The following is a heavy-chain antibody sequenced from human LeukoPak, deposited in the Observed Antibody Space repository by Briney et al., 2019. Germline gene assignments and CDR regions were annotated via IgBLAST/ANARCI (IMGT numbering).Heavy chain of an antibody. Sequence: SETLSLTCAVYGGSFSGYYWSWIRQPPGKGLEWIGEINHSGSTNYNPSLKSRVTISVDTSKNQFSLKLSSVTAADTAVYYCARSLGYSGYENYFDYWGQGTLVTVSS. CDR3: ARSLGYSGYENYFDY. CDR2: INHSGST. V-gene: IGHV4-34*01. D-gene: IGHD5-12*01. J-gene: IGHJ4*02. CDR1: GGSFSGYY.